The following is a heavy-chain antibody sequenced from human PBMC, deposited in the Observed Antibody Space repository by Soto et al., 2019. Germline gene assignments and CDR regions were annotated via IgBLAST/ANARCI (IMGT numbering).Heavy chain of an antibody. J-gene: IGHJ4*02. V-gene: IGHV3-30*18. Sequence: QVQLVESGGGVVQPGRSLRLSCAASGFTFSSYGMHWVRQAPGKGLEWVAVISYDGSNKYYADSVKGRFTISRDNSKNTLYLQMNSLRAEDTAVYYGAKDAIAALDYLGQGTLVTVSS. CDR2: ISYDGSNK. CDR3: AKDAIAALDY. CDR1: GFTFSSYG. D-gene: IGHD6-13*01.